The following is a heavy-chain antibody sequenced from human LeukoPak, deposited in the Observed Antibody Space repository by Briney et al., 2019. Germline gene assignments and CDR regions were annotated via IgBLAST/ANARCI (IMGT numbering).Heavy chain of an antibody. CDR2: MYLSGNT. D-gene: IGHD1-26*01. Sequence: SETLSLNCTVSGGSISSYYWSWIRQPAGKGLEWIGRMYLSGNTNYNPSLKSRVTMSPDTSKNQFSLKLSSVTAADTAVYYCARSGSYANDAFDIWGQGTMVTVSS. J-gene: IGHJ3*02. V-gene: IGHV4-4*07. CDR1: GGSISSYY. CDR3: ARSGSYANDAFDI.